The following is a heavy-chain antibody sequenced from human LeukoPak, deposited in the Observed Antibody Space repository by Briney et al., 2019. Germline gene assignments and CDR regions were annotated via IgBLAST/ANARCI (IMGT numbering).Heavy chain of an antibody. V-gene: IGHV4-34*01. CDR2: INHSGST. D-gene: IGHD6-13*01. CDR1: GGSFSGYY. CDR3: ARGPKFSSSWYGFDP. J-gene: IGHJ5*02. Sequence: SETLSLTCAVYGGSFSGYYWSWIRQPPGKGLEWIGEINHSGSTNYNPSLKSRVTISVDTSKNQFSLKLSSVTAADTAVYYCARGPKFSSSWYGFDPWGQGTLVTVSS.